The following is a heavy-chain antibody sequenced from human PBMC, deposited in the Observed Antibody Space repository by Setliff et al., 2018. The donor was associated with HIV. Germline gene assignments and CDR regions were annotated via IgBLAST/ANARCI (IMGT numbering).Heavy chain of an antibody. D-gene: IGHD3-10*01. CDR1: GGPISSGGYY. V-gene: IGHV4-31*03. CDR3: ASGKGVRGVIIRGGLDV. Sequence: SETLSLTCTVSGGPISSGGYYWSWIRQHPGKGLEWIGYIYYSGGTYYNPSLKSRVTISVDTSISTAYMELSSLTSEDTAVYYCASGKGVRGVIIRGGLDVWGKGTTVTVSS. J-gene: IGHJ6*04. CDR2: IYYSGGT.